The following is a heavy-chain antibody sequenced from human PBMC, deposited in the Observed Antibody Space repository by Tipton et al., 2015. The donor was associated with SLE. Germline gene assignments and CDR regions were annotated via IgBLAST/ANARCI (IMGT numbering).Heavy chain of an antibody. CDR3: AKVQFPTGADYYGMDV. CDR2: ISYDGSNK. Sequence: SLRLSCAASGFTFSSYGMHWVRQAPGKGLEWVAVISYDGSNKYYADSVKGRFTISRDNSKNTLYLQMNSLRAEDTAVYYCAKVQFPTGADYYGMDVWGQGTTVTVSS. J-gene: IGHJ6*02. CDR1: GFTFSSYG. V-gene: IGHV3-30*18. D-gene: IGHD7-27*01.